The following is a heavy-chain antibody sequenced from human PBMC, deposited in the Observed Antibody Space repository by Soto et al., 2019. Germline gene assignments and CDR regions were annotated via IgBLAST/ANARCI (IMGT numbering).Heavy chain of an antibody. V-gene: IGHV1-46*01. CDR1: GYIFTNSY. D-gene: IGHD3-9*01. Sequence: QVQLVQSGAEVQKPGASVRVSCKTSGYIFTNSYLHWVRQAPGQGLEWMGIIHTSAGRTNYAQNFQGRVTMTADKSSSTVYMALSSLRSEDTAVYYCARETDILTGFVIDYWGQGTLVIVSS. CDR3: ARETDILTGFVIDY. J-gene: IGHJ4*02. CDR2: IHTSAGRT.